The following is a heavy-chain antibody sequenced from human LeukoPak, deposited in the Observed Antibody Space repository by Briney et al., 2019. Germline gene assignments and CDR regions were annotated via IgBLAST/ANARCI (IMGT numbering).Heavy chain of an antibody. CDR2: ISSSGSTI. D-gene: IGHD6-13*01. Sequence: LSLTCAVYGGSFSGYYMSWIRQAPGKGLEWVSYISSSGSTIYYADSVKGRFTISRDNAKNSLYLQMNSLRAEDTAVYYCAQTGVAAAGTNDYWGQGTLVTVSS. V-gene: IGHV3-11*01. CDR1: GGSFSGYY. J-gene: IGHJ4*02. CDR3: AQTGVAAAGTNDY.